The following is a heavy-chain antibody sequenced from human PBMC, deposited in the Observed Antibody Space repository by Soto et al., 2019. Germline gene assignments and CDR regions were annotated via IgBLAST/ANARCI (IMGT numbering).Heavy chain of an antibody. CDR3: ARRPVYCSGGSCYKTTRRFYYFDY. J-gene: IGHJ4*02. V-gene: IGHV4-34*01. D-gene: IGHD2-15*01. Sequence: TSETLSLTCAVSGGSFSGYYWSWIRQPPGKGLEWIGEINHSGSTNYNPSLKSRVTISVDTSKNQFALKLSSVTAADTAVYYCARRPVYCSGGSCYKTTRRFYYFDYWGQGTLVTVSS. CDR1: GGSFSGYY. CDR2: INHSGST.